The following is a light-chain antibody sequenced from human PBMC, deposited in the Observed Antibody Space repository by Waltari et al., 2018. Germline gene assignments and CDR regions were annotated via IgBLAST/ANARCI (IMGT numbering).Light chain of an antibody. CDR3: QQYDNWLGT. CDR2: AAS. V-gene: IGKV3-15*01. CDR1: QSIRSN. J-gene: IGKJ1*01. Sequence: EIVMTQSPDTLSVFPGERATLSCRASQSIRSNLAWYQHKPSQAPRLLIYAASTRATGIPARFSGSGSGTEFTLTISSLQSEDFAVYFCQQYDNWLGTFGPGTKVEIK.